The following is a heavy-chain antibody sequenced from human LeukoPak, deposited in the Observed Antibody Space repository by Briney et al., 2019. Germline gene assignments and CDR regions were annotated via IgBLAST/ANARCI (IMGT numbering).Heavy chain of an antibody. Sequence: ASVKVSCKASGYSFTSHDINWVRQATGQGLEWMGWMNPNSGNTGYAQKFQDRVTMTRNTSISTAYLEPSSLGSEDTAMYYCASALKRGSAGTLIGHWGQGTLVTVSS. CDR1: GYSFTSHD. CDR2: MNPNSGNT. CDR3: ASALKRGSAGTLIGH. D-gene: IGHD6-13*01. J-gene: IGHJ4*02. V-gene: IGHV1-8*01.